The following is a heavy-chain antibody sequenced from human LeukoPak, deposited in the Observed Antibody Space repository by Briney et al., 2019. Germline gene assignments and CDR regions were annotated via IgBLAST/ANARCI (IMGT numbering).Heavy chain of an antibody. Sequence: GGSLRLSCAASGFTFDDYAMHWVRQAPGKGLEWVSGISWNSGSIGYADSVKGRFTISRDNAKNSLYLQMNSLRAEDMALYYCAKSGYCSSTSCRDYFDYWGQGTLVTVSS. CDR3: AKSGYCSSTSCRDYFDY. CDR2: ISWNSGSI. CDR1: GFTFDDYA. V-gene: IGHV3-9*03. J-gene: IGHJ4*02. D-gene: IGHD2-2*01.